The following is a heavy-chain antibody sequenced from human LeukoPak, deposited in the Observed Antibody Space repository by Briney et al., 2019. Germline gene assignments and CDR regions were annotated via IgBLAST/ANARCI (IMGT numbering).Heavy chain of an antibody. D-gene: IGHD3-3*01. Sequence: GGSLRLSCAASGFTFSSYAMSWVRQAPGKGLEWVSAISGSGGSTYYADSVKGRFTISRDNSKNTLYLQMNSLRAEDTAVYYCASSITYYDFWSGYYSHESCYMDVWGKGTTVTVSS. J-gene: IGHJ6*03. V-gene: IGHV3-23*01. CDR2: ISGSGGST. CDR1: GFTFSSYA. CDR3: ASSITYYDFWSGYYSHESCYMDV.